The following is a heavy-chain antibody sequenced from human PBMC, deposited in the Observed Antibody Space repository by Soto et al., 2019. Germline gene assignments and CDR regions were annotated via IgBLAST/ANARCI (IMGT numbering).Heavy chain of an antibody. CDR1: GFTFSSYA. CDR3: ASLGNTYYYGSGSFRNWFDP. J-gene: IGHJ5*02. CDR2: ISYDGSNK. D-gene: IGHD3-10*01. V-gene: IGHV3-30-3*01. Sequence: QVQLVESGGGVVQPGRSLRLSCAASGFTFSSYAMHWVRQAPGKGLEWVAVISYDGSNKYYADSVKGRFTISRDKSKNTLYLQMNSLRAEDTAVYYCASLGNTYYYGSGSFRNWFDPWGQGTLVTVSS.